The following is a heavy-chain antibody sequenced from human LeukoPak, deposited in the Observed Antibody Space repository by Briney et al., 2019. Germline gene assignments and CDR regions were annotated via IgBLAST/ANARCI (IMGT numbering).Heavy chain of an antibody. Sequence: PGRSLRLPCAASGFTFSSYGMHWVRQAPGKGLEWVAVIWYDGSNKYYADSVKGRFAISRDNSKNTLYLQMNSLRAEDTAVYYCARDVQQLSHWGQGTLVTVSS. V-gene: IGHV3-33*01. CDR3: ARDVQQLSH. CDR2: IWYDGSNK. CDR1: GFTFSSYG. D-gene: IGHD6-13*01. J-gene: IGHJ4*02.